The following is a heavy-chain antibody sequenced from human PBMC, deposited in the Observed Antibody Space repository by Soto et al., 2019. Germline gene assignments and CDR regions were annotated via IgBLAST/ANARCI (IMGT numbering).Heavy chain of an antibody. CDR3: AREVSSFGSNHFDS. D-gene: IGHD3-10*01. J-gene: IGHJ4*02. CDR1: GTSIRGYY. Sequence: SETLSLTCSVSGTSIRGYYWTWIRQPPGKGLEWIGYIYYTGTIKYNPSLKSRVTISVDTSKNQFSLRLNSVTAADTAVYYCAREVSSFGSNHFDSWGQGALVTVSS. CDR2: IYYTGTI. V-gene: IGHV4-59*01.